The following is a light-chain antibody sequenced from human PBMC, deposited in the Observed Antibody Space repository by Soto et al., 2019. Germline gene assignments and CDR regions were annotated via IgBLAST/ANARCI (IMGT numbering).Light chain of an antibody. CDR1: SSDVGGYNY. Sequence: QSALTQPASVSGSPGQSINISCTGTSSDVGGYNYVSWYQHHPGKAPKLIIYDVSNRPSGVSNPFSGSKSVNTASLTISGLQPEDDADYYCSSYTTSNTRQIVFGTGTKLTVL. J-gene: IGLJ1*01. CDR2: DVS. V-gene: IGLV2-14*03. CDR3: SSYTTSNTRQIV.